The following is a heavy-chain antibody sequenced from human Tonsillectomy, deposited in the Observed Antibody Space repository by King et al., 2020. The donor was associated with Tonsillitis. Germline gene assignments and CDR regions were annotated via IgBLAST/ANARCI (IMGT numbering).Heavy chain of an antibody. J-gene: IGHJ4*02. CDR2: IYYSGST. CDR1: GGSISSSSYY. D-gene: IGHD6-13*01. V-gene: IGHV4-39*01. CDR3: ARLAISSWPFDY. Sequence: QLQESGPGLVKPSETLSLTCTVSGGSISSSSYYWGWIRQPPGKGLEWIGSIYYSGSTYYNPSLKSRVTISVDTSKNQFSLKLSSVTAADTAVYYCARLAISSWPFDYWGQGILVTVSS.